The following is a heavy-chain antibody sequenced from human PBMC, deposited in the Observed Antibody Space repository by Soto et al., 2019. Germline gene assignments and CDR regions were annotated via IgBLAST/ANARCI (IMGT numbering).Heavy chain of an antibody. J-gene: IGHJ4*02. D-gene: IGHD4-17*01. CDR3: ARDPDYGDKRMGVWYFDY. CDR1: GDSVSSNSAA. Sequence: SQTLSLTCAISGDSVSSNSAAWNWIRQSPSRGLEWLGRTYYRSKWYNDYAVSVKSRITINPDTSKNQFSLQLNSVTPEDTAVYYCARDPDYGDKRMGVWYFDYWGQGTLVTVSS. CDR2: TYYRSKWYN. V-gene: IGHV6-1*01.